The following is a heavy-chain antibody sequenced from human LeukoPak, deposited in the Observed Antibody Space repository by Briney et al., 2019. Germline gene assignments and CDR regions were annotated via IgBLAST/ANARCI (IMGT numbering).Heavy chain of an antibody. Sequence: GSSVKVSFKVSGYTLTELSMHWVRQPPGKGRDWMGGFDPEDGETIYAQKFQGRVTMTEDTSTDTAYMELSSLRSEDTAVYYCATDSYYYGSGSYYNPVYWGQGTLVTVSS. J-gene: IGHJ4*02. V-gene: IGHV1-24*01. CDR1: GYTLTELS. D-gene: IGHD3-10*01. CDR2: FDPEDGET. CDR3: ATDSYYYGSGSYYNPVY.